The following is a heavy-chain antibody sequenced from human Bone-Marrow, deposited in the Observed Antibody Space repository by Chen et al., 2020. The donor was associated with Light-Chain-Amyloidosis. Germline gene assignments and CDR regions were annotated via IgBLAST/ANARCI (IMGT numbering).Heavy chain of an antibody. Sequence: QVQLQESGPGLVKPSETLSLTCTVSGGFINNYYWSWIRQPAGKGLQLIGRVHTSGRSNYNPSLRSRVTMSVDTSKKNFFLNLTSVTAADTAVYYRARGSVVYGFDYWGQGILVTVSS. V-gene: IGHV4-4*07. CDR1: GGFINNYY. CDR2: VHTSGRS. J-gene: IGHJ4*02. CDR3: ARGSVVYGFDY. D-gene: IGHD2-8*01.